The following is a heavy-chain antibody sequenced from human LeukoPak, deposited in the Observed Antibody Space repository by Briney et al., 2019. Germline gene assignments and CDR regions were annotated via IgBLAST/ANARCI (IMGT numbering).Heavy chain of an antibody. CDR1: GSTFSGHA. CDR3: AKDRPGEAWFDY. J-gene: IGHJ4*02. Sequence: QPGGSLRLSCAASGSTFSGHAMSWVRQAPGKGLEWVSGISTSGGSTYYGNSVKGRFAISRDNSKNMVYLQMNSLRAEDTAVYYCAKDRPGEAWFDYWGQGTLVTVSS. V-gene: IGHV3-23*01. CDR2: ISTSGGST. D-gene: IGHD7-27*01.